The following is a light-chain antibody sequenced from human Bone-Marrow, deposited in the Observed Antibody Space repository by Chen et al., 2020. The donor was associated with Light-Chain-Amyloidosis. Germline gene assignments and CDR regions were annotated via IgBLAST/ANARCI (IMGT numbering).Light chain of an antibody. CDR1: QSISSW. CDR3: QQYNSYSFSLT. CDR2: DAS. V-gene: IGKV1-5*01. J-gene: IGKJ1*01. Sequence: DHQMTQSPSTLSASVGDRVTITCRASQSISSWLAWYQQKPGKAPKLLIYDASSLESGVPSRFSGSGSGTEFTLTISSLQPDDFATYYCQQYNSYSFSLTFGQGTKVEIK.